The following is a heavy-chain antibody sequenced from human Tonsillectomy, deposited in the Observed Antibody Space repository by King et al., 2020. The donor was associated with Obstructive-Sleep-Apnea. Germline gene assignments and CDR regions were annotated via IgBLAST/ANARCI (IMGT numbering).Heavy chain of an antibody. D-gene: IGHD2-2*01. CDR2: IYYSGST. Sequence: LQLQESGPGLVKPSETLSLTCTVSGGSISSSSYYWGWIRQPPGKGLEWIGSIYYSGSTYYNPSLKSRVTISVDTSKNQFSLKLSSVTAADTAVYYCARGYCSSTSCYAVDYWGQGTLVTVSS. V-gene: IGHV4-39*07. J-gene: IGHJ4*02. CDR3: ARGYCSSTSCYAVDY. CDR1: GGSISSSSYY.